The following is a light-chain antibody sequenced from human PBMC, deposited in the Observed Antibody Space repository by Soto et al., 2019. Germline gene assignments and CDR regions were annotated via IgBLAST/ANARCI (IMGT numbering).Light chain of an antibody. J-gene: IGKJ4*01. CDR1: QKANSN. CDR3: QQYNDWPLT. V-gene: IGKV3-15*01. CDR2: GAS. Sequence: EIVMSQSPATLSVSPGERDTLSCRANQKANSNLAWYQQKPGQAPRLLIYGASTRATGIPARFSGSGSGTEFTLTISILQSEDFAVYYCQQYNDWPLTFGGGTKVEI.